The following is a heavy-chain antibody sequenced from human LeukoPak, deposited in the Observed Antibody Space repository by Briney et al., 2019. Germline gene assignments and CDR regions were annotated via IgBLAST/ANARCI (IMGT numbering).Heavy chain of an antibody. J-gene: IGHJ4*02. CDR1: GFTFSSYA. D-gene: IGHD3-10*01. CDR3: AKREPKYYYVAY. V-gene: IGHV3-23*01. Sequence: GGSLRLSCAASGFTFSSYAMSWVRQAPGKGLEWVSAISGSGGRTYYADSVKGRFTISRDNSKITLYLQMNSLRAEDTAVYYCAKREPKYYYVAYWGQGTLVTVSS. CDR2: ISGSGGRT.